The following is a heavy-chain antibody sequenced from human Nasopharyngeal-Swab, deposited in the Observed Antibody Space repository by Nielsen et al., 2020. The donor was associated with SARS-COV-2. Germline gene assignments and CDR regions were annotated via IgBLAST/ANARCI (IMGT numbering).Heavy chain of an antibody. V-gene: IGHV3-23*01. J-gene: IGHJ4*02. D-gene: IGHD3-22*01. CDR3: ANDNYYYESGGYYRIFDY. Sequence: GGSLRLSCAASGFTFSSFAMSWVRQAPGKGLEWVSSISNSGGNTYYADSVKGRFTISRDTSKTTLYLQMNSLRAEDTAVYYCANDNYYYESGGYYRIFDYWGQGTLVTVSS. CDR2: ISNSGGNT. CDR1: GFTFSSFA.